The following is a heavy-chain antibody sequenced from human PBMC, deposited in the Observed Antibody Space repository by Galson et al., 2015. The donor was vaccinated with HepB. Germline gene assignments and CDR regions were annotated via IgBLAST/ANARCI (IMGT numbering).Heavy chain of an antibody. CDR3: AKDYYGSGSPNYSWFDP. V-gene: IGHV1-69*04. Sequence: SVKVSCKASGGTFSSYTISWVRQAPGQGLEWMGRIIPILGIANYAQKFQGRVTITADKSTSTAYMELSSLRSEDTAVCYCAKDYYGSGSPNYSWFDPWGQGTLVTVSS. J-gene: IGHJ5*02. D-gene: IGHD3-10*01. CDR2: IIPILGIA. CDR1: GGTFSSYT.